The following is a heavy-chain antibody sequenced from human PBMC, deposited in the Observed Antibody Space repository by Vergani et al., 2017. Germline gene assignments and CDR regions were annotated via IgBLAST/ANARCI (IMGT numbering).Heavy chain of an antibody. J-gene: IGHJ4*02. CDR2: IWSDESRR. Sequence: VQLLESGGGLVQPGGSLRLSCAASGFTFNGYGMHWVRQAPGKGLEWVASIWSDESRRYYGDSMEGPFTISRDNSKNTLYLQMKSLRPEDTAVYYCAKEGGGYCSGGTCYPEYWGQGTLVIVSS. V-gene: IGHV3-30*02. D-gene: IGHD2-15*01. CDR1: GFTFNGYG. CDR3: AKEGGGYCSGGTCYPEY.